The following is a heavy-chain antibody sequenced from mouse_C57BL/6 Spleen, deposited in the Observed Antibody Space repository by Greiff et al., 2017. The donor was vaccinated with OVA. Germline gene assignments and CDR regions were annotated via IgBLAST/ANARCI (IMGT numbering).Heavy chain of an antibody. CDR1: GYTFTSYW. Sequence: QVQLQQPGAELVKPGASVKLSCKASGYTFTSYWMQWVKQRPGQGLEWIGKIDPSDSYTNYNQKFQGKATLPVDTSSSTANMQLSSLTSEDSAVYYCARGTGGAYWGQGTLVTVSA. CDR2: IDPSDSYT. J-gene: IGHJ3*01. D-gene: IGHD3-3*01. CDR3: ARGTGGAY. V-gene: IGHV1-50*01.